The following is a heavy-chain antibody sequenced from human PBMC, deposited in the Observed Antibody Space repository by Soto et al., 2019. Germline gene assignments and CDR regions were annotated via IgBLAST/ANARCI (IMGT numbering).Heavy chain of an antibody. D-gene: IGHD1-26*01. CDR1: GFSFSSFR. J-gene: IGHJ6*01. CDR2: LSFDGITK. Sequence: QVQLVESGGGFVQPGRSLRLSCAASGFSFSSFRMHWVRQAPGKGLEWVAGLSFDGITKHYADSVKGRFTISRDNSKNTMYLQMNSLRPEDTSIYYCAKDGAFELLPAYGMDVWGPGSTVTVSS. CDR3: AKDGAFELLPAYGMDV. V-gene: IGHV3-30*18.